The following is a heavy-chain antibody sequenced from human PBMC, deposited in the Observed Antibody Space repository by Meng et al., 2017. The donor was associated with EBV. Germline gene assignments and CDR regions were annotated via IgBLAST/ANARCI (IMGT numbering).Heavy chain of an antibody. CDR2: LIPMVGAP. V-gene: IGHV1-69*01. J-gene: IGHJ4*02. Sequence: QGQLSQSGAEVKKPGSSVKVSCRTSGGTFRSDAVSWVRQAPGQGPEWMGGLIPMVGAPHYAQKFQGRVTIIADESTSTHSMELNSLRSEDTAMYYCASESGRGFTPDYWGQGTLVTVSS. D-gene: IGHD3-10*01. CDR1: GGTFRSDA. CDR3: ASESGRGFTPDY.